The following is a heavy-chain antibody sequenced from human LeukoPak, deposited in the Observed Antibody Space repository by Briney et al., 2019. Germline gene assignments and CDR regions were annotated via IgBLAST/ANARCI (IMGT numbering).Heavy chain of an antibody. CDR3: AREGKIGLKIQLSSGS. V-gene: IGHV1-3*01. Sequence: ASVKVSCKASGYTFTSYAMHWVRQALGQRLEWMGWINAGNGNTKYSQKFQGRVTITRDTSASTAYMELSSLRSEDTAVYYFAREGKIGLKIQLSSGSWGPGALVTLSS. CDR2: INAGNGNT. D-gene: IGHD5-18*01. J-gene: IGHJ5*02. CDR1: GYTFTSYA.